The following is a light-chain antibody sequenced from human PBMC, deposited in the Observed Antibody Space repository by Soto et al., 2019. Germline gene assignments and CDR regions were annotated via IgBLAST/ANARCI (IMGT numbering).Light chain of an antibody. CDR2: RAS. J-gene: IGKJ1*01. CDR1: QSLVYSDGNAY. Sequence: DVVMTQSPLSLPVTLGQPASISCRSSQSLVYSDGNAYLSWFQQRPGQSPRRLIYRASNRDSGVPDWFSGSGLGTDFTLQINRVEAEDVGIYYCMQGTHWPPTFGRGTRVEIK. V-gene: IGKV2-30*01. CDR3: MQGTHWPPT.